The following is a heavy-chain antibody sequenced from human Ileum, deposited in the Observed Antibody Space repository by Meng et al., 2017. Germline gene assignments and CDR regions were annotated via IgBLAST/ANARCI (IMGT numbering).Heavy chain of an antibody. CDR2: IGGTTGNT. CDR3: AKKGTSGSYYLQY. J-gene: IGHJ4*02. V-gene: IGHV3-23*01. CDR1: GFIFSSFA. Sequence: GESLKISCAASGFIFSSFAMSWVRQAPGKGLEWLSTIGGTTGNTYYTESVKGRFTISRDNSKSTLYLQMNSLRAEDTAVYYCAKKGTSGSYYLQYWGQGALVTVSS. D-gene: IGHD1-26*01.